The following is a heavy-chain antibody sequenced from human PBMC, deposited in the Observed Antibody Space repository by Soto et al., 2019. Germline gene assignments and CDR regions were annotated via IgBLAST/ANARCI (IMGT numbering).Heavy chain of an antibody. Sequence: QLQLQESGPGLVKPSETLSLTCTVSGGSISSSSYYWGWIRQPPGKGLEWIGSIYYSGSTYYNPSLKSRVTLSVDTSKHQFSLKLSSVTAADTAVYYCVRGGSYGDYHAFDIWGQGTMVTVSS. D-gene: IGHD4-17*01. V-gene: IGHV4-39*01. CDR1: GGSISSSSYY. CDR3: VRGGSYGDYHAFDI. J-gene: IGHJ3*02. CDR2: IYYSGST.